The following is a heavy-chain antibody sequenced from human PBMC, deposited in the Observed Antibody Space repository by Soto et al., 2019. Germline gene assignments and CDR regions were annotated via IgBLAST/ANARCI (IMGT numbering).Heavy chain of an antibody. CDR3: ARDVGANTHYYYGMDV. D-gene: IGHD1-26*01. Sequence: ASVQVSCKDSGSIFPSYGISWVRQDPGQGLEWMGWISAYNGNTNYAQKLQGRVTMTTDTSTSTAYMELRSLRSDDTAVYYCARDVGANTHYYYGMDVWGQGTKVTVSS. CDR1: GSIFPSYG. V-gene: IGHV1-18*04. J-gene: IGHJ6*02. CDR2: ISAYNGNT.